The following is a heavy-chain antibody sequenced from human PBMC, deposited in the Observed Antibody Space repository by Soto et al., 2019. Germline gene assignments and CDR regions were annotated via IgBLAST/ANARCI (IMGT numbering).Heavy chain of an antibody. Sequence: SVKVSCKASGGTFSSYTISWVRQVPGQGLEWMGGIIPIFGTANYAQKFQGRVTITADESTSTAYMELSSLRAEDTAVYYCAKGVPGIAVAGTGYFQHWGQGTLVTVSS. CDR2: IIPIFGTA. CDR3: AKGVPGIAVAGTGYFQH. V-gene: IGHV1-69*13. D-gene: IGHD6-19*01. CDR1: GGTFSSYT. J-gene: IGHJ1*01.